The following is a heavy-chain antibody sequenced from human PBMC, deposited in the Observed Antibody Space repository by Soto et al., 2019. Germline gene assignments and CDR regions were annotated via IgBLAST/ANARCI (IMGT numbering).Heavy chain of an antibody. CDR1: GFTFSDHY. J-gene: IGHJ6*02. Sequence: GGSLRLSCAASGFTFSDHYMDWVRQAPGKWLEWVGRTRNKANSYTTEYAASVKGRFTISRDDSKNSLYLQMNSLKTEDTAVYYCARSSSGWHYYYYGMDVWGQGXTVTVYS. CDR2: TRNKANSYTT. D-gene: IGHD6-6*01. V-gene: IGHV3-72*01. CDR3: ARSSSGWHYYYYGMDV.